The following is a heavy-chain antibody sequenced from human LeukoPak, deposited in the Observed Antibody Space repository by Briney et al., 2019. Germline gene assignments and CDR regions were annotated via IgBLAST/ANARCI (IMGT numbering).Heavy chain of an antibody. J-gene: IGHJ4*02. CDR3: TRARLTYYDFWSGYPEY. CDR1: GFTLGDYA. V-gene: IGHV3-49*03. Sequence: GRSLRLSCTGSGFTLGDYALTWFRQAPGKGLEWVGLIRTKAYGGTTEYAASVKGRFTISRDDSKSIAYLQMNSLKTEDTAVYYCTRARLTYYDFWSGYPEYWGQGTLVTVSS. D-gene: IGHD3-3*01. CDR2: IRTKAYGGTT.